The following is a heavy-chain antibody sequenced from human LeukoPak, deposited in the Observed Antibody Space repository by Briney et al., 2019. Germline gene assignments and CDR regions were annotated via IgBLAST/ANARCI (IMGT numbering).Heavy chain of an antibody. Sequence: PGESLRLSCAASGFIFSTYGMHWVRQAPGKGLVWVSRSKNDGRSTSYADSVKGRFTISRDCAKNTLFLQMDSLRAEDTAVYYCARAGYSSGWYYFDYWGQGTLVTVSS. CDR3: ARAGYSSGWYYFDY. CDR2: SKNDGRST. J-gene: IGHJ4*02. V-gene: IGHV3-74*01. D-gene: IGHD6-19*01. CDR1: GFIFSTYG.